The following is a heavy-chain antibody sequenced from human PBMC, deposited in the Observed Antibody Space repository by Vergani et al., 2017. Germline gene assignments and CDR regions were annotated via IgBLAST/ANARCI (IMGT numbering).Heavy chain of an antibody. CDR2: INHSGST. V-gene: IGHV4-34*01. Sequence: QVQLQQWGAGLLKPSETLSLTCAVYGGSFSGYYWSWIRQPPGKGLEWIGEINHSGSTNYNPSLKSRVTISVDTFKNQFSLKLSSVTAADTAVYYCASSSHYDDYYGMDVWGQGTTVTVSS. CDR3: ASSSHYDDYYGMDV. J-gene: IGHJ6*02. CDR1: GGSFSGYY. D-gene: IGHD6-6*01.